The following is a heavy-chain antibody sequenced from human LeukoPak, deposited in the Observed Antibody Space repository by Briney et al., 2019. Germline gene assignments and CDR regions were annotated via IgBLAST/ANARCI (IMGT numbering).Heavy chain of an antibody. CDR3: ARDRGAGYSGSYGGDGY. J-gene: IGHJ4*02. D-gene: IGHD1-26*01. V-gene: IGHV3-11*01. CDR2: ISSSGSTI. Sequence: GGFLRLSCAASGFTFSDYYMSWIRQAPGKGLEWVSYISSSGSTIYYADSVKGRFTISRDNAKNSLYLQMNSLRAEDTAVYYCARDRGAGYSGSYGGDGYWGQGTLVTVSS. CDR1: GFTFSDYY.